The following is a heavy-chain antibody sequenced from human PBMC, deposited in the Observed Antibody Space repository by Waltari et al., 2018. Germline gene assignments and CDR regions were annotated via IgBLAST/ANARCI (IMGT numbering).Heavy chain of an antibody. CDR3: ARWWTLAAAGGTTDDY. Sequence: EVQLVESGGGLVKPGGSLRLSCAGSGFTFSSYSMNWVRQAPGKGLEWVSSISSSSSYIYYADSVKGRFTISRDNAKNSLYLQMNSLRAEDTAVYYCARWWTLAAAGGTTDDYWGQGTLVTVSS. V-gene: IGHV3-21*01. J-gene: IGHJ4*02. CDR2: ISSSSSYI. D-gene: IGHD6-13*01. CDR1: GFTFSSYS.